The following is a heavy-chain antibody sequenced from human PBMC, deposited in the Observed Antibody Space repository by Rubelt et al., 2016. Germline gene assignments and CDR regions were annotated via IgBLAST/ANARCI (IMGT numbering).Heavy chain of an antibody. Sequence: QVQLVQSGAEVKKPGASVQVSCKASGYTFTSYYIHWVRQAPGQGLEWMGIINPSGGSTSYAQKFQGRVTMTRDTSTTTVYMDLGVLRSEDTAVYYCVRQAWDYWGQGALVTVSS. CDR2: INPSGGST. CDR1: GYTFTSYY. CDR3: VRQAWDY. J-gene: IGHJ4*02. V-gene: IGHV1-46*03.